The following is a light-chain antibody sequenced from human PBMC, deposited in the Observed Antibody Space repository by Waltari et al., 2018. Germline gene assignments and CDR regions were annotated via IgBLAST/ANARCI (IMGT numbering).Light chain of an antibody. CDR3: QSYDSSLSGYV. V-gene: IGLV1-40*01. CDR1: SSNLGAGYD. CDR2: GNS. J-gene: IGLJ1*01. Sequence: QSVLTQPPSVSGAPGQRVPISCTASSSNLGAGYDVQWYPQLPGAAPKLLLYGNSIRPSGVPDRISGSKSGTSASLAITGLQAEDEADYYCQSYDSSLSGYVFGIGTKVTVL.